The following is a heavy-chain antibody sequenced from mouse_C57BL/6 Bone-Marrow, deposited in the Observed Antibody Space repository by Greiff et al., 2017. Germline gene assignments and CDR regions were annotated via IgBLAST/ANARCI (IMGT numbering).Heavy chain of an antibody. CDR2: SRNKANDYTT. Sequence: EVQLVESGGGLVQSGRSLRLSCATSGFTFSDFYMEWVRQAPGKGLEWIAASRNKANDYTTEYSASVKGRFIVSRDTSQSILYLQMNALRAEDTAIYYCARDARDYYGSSYAYWYFDVWGTGTTVTVSS. J-gene: IGHJ1*03. D-gene: IGHD1-1*01. V-gene: IGHV7-1*01. CDR1: GFTFSDFY. CDR3: ARDARDYYGSSYAYWYFDV.